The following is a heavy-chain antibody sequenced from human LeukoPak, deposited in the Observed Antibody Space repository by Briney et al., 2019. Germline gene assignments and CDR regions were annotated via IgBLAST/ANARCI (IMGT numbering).Heavy chain of an antibody. D-gene: IGHD3-10*01. V-gene: IGHV4-39*01. Sequence: PSEILSLTCTVSGGSISSSSYYWGWIRQPPGKGLEWIGSIYYSGSTYYNPSLKSRVTISVDTSKNQFSLKLSSVTAADTAVYYCARRVPYYYGSGSFDIWGQGTMVTVSS. J-gene: IGHJ3*02. CDR1: GGSISSSSYY. CDR3: ARRVPYYYGSGSFDI. CDR2: IYYSGST.